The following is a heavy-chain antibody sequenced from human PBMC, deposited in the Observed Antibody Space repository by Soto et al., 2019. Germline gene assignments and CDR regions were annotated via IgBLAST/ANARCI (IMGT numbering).Heavy chain of an antibody. Sequence: GGSRRLSCAASGFTFSSYAMHLVRQAPGKGLESVSAISSNGGTTFYGNSVKGRFTISRDNSKNTLYLQMGSLRAEDMAVYYCARDPDSYCSSTSCYYYYMDVWGKGTTVTVSS. V-gene: IGHV3-64*01. J-gene: IGHJ6*03. CDR1: GFTFSSYA. CDR2: ISSNGGTT. D-gene: IGHD2-2*01. CDR3: ARDPDSYCSSTSCYYYYMDV.